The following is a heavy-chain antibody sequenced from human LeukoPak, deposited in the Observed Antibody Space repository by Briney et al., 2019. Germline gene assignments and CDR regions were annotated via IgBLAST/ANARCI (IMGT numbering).Heavy chain of an antibody. J-gene: IGHJ4*02. CDR2: ISAYNGNT. CDR3: ARGSSDSSSSSFDY. CDR1: GYTFTSYG. Sequence: EASVKVSCKASGYTFTSYGISWVRQAPGQGLEWMGWISAYNGNTNYAQKLQGRVTMTTDTSTSTAYMELRSLRSDDTAVYYCARGSSDSSSSSFDYWGQGTLVTVSS. V-gene: IGHV1-18*01. D-gene: IGHD6-6*01.